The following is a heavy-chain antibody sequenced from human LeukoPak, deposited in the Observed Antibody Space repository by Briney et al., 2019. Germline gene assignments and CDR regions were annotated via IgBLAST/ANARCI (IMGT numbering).Heavy chain of an antibody. D-gene: IGHD6-13*01. V-gene: IGHV4-39*01. Sequence: SETLSLTCTVSGGSISSSSYYWGWIRQPPGKGLEWIGSIYYSGSTFYNPSLRSRLTISVDTSKIQFSLKLNSVTAADTAEYYCARLLKASAAGVFWGQGTLVTVSS. CDR3: ARLLKASAAGVF. J-gene: IGHJ4*02. CDR1: GGSISSSSYY. CDR2: IYYSGST.